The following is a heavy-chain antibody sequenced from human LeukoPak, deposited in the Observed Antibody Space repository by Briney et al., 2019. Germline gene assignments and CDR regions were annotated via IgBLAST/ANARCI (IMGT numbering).Heavy chain of an antibody. D-gene: IGHD3-22*01. CDR3: ARGSTYYYDSSGYFVFDY. V-gene: IGHV4-4*07. CDR1: GGSISSYY. J-gene: IGHJ4*02. Sequence: SETLSLTCTVSGGSISSYYWSWIRQPAGKGLEWIGRIYTSGSTNYNPSLKSRVTMSVDTSKNQFSLKLSSVTAADTAVYYCARGSTYYYDSSGYFVFDYWGQGTLVTVSS. CDR2: IYTSGST.